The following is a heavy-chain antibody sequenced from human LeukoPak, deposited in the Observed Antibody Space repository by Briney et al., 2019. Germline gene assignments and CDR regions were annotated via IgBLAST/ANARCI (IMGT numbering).Heavy chain of an antibody. CDR3: ARDFRRFGSYDAFDI. Sequence: PGGSLRLSCAASGFTFSSYAMSWVRQAPGKGLEWVSAISGSGGSTYYADSVKGRFTISRDNSKNTLYLQMNSLRAEDTAVYYCARDFRRFGSYDAFDIWGQGTMVTVSS. CDR1: GFTFSSYA. CDR2: ISGSGGST. J-gene: IGHJ3*02. V-gene: IGHV3-23*01. D-gene: IGHD3-10*01.